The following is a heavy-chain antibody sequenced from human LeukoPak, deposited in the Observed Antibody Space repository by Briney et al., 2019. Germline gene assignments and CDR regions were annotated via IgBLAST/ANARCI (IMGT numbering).Heavy chain of an antibody. CDR1: GFTFSNYA. Sequence: PGRSLRLSCAASGFTFSNYAMHWVRQAPGKGLEWQAIVSHDGRNQNYAESVKGRFTISRDSSKITVSLQMNSLRAGDSALYYCGRDPSARVTIDFWGQGTLVTVSS. CDR3: GRDPSARVTIDF. V-gene: IGHV3-30*04. D-gene: IGHD5-24*01. CDR2: VSHDGRNQ. J-gene: IGHJ4*02.